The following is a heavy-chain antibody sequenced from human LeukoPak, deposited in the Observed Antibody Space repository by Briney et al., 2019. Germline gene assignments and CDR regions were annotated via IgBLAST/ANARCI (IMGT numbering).Heavy chain of an antibody. V-gene: IGHV4-34*01. Sequence: GSLRLSCAASGFTFSSYSMNWVRQAPGKGLEWIGEINHSGSITYNPSLKSRVTISAEKSKSQFSLRLTSVTAADTAVYYCAKGVWAPRFDSWGQGTLVTVSS. J-gene: IGHJ5*01. CDR3: AKGVWAPRFDS. CDR1: GFTFSSYS. CDR2: INHSGSI. D-gene: IGHD7-27*01.